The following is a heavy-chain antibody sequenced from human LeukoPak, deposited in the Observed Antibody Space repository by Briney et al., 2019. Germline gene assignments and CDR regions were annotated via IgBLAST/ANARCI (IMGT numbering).Heavy chain of an antibody. CDR1: GDSISSYS. D-gene: IGHD2-15*01. Sequence: SDTLSLTCTVSGDSISSYSWHWLRQPPGKGLEWIGYIYYSGSANYNPSLMSRVTISVDTSKNQFSLKLNSVTAADTAVYYCARRVEQRVVVSQHNWFDPWGQGTLVTVSS. J-gene: IGHJ5*02. CDR3: ARRVEQRVVVSQHNWFDP. CDR2: IYYSGSA. V-gene: IGHV4-59*08.